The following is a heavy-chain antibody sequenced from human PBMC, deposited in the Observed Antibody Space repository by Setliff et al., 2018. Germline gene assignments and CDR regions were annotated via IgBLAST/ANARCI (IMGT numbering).Heavy chain of an antibody. CDR1: GGSISSYY. CDR2: IYYSGST. Sequence: PSETLSLTCTVSGGSISSYYWSWIRQHPGKGLEWIGYIYYSGSTYYNPSLKSRVTISVDTSKNQFSLKLSSVTAADTAVYYCARDNVDTAMGLSYYYYYYMDVWGKGTTVTVSS. V-gene: IGHV4-59*06. J-gene: IGHJ6*03. D-gene: IGHD5-18*01. CDR3: ARDNVDTAMGLSYYYYYYMDV.